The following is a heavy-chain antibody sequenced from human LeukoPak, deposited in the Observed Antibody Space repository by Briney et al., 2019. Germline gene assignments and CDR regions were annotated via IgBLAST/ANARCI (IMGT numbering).Heavy chain of an antibody. D-gene: IGHD3-22*01. CDR1: GGTFSSYA. V-gene: IGHV1-69*05. Sequence: GSSVKVSCKASGGTFSSYAISWVRQAPGQGLEWMGRIIPIFGTANYAQKFQDRVTITTDESTSTAYMELSSLRSEDTAVCYCARSDYYDSSGYYLPPAYWGQGTLVTVSS. CDR3: ARSDYYDSSGYYLPPAY. CDR2: IIPIFGTA. J-gene: IGHJ4*02.